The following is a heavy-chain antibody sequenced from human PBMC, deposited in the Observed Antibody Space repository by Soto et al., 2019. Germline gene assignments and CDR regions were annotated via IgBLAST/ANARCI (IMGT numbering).Heavy chain of an antibody. V-gene: IGHV4-59*08. Sequence: QVQLQESGPGLVKPSETLSLTCTVSGGSISSYYWSWIRQPPGKGLEWIGYIYYSGSTNYNPSLKSRVTISVDTSKNQFSLKLSSVTAADTAVYYCARSPLGFDYWGQGTLVTVSS. CDR3: ARSPLGFDY. CDR1: GGSISSYY. CDR2: IYYSGST. J-gene: IGHJ4*02.